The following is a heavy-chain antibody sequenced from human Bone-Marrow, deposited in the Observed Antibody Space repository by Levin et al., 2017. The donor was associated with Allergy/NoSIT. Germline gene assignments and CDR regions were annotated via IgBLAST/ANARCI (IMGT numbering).Heavy chain of an antibody. CDR1: GGSISTISSY. D-gene: IGHD2-21*01. CDR2: IFYSGSGNI. CDR3: ARVHIGLMKAGPFDV. V-gene: IGHV4-39*07. Sequence: SETLSLTCNVSGGSISTISSYWGWIRQPPGKGLEWIGNIFYSGSGNIYYNPSLKSRVTMSIDSSKSQFSLRLRSVTAADTAIYYCARVHIGLMKAGPFDVWGQGSPVTVSS. J-gene: IGHJ4*01.